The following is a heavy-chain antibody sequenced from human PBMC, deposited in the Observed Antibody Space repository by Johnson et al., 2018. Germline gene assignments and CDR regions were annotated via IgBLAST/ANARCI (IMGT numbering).Heavy chain of an antibody. CDR2: INQDGSQQ. CDR1: GFTFSDHW. J-gene: IGHJ4*02. D-gene: IGHD2-2*01. CDR3: ARVGARYCSSTSCSMDY. Sequence: VQLVQSGGGLVHPGGSLKLSCAASGFTFSDHWMTWVRQAAGKGPEWVANINQDGSQQYYLDSVRGGFTISRDNAKNSVSVQMNSLRAEDTAVYYCARVGARYCSSTSCSMDYWGQGTLVTVSS. V-gene: IGHV3-7*01.